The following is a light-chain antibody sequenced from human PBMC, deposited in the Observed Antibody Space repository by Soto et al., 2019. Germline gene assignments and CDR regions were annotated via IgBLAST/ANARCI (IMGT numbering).Light chain of an antibody. Sequence: QCALTQPASVSGSPGQSITISCTGTSSDVGAYSYLSWYQQHPGKAPKVIIYEVTNRPSGVSSRFSGSKSGNTASLTIYGLQAEDEADYYCSSYTNTDSYVFGTGTKVTV. V-gene: IGLV2-14*01. CDR2: EVT. CDR3: SSYTNTDSYV. J-gene: IGLJ1*01. CDR1: SSDVGAYSY.